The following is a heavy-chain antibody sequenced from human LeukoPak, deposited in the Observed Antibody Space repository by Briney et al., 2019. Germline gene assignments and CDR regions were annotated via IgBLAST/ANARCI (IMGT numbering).Heavy chain of an antibody. CDR3: ARGRRSSSWSSYYYYYYMDV. CDR1: GYTFTSYD. J-gene: IGHJ6*03. V-gene: IGHV1-8*01. CDR2: MNPNSGNP. D-gene: IGHD6-13*01. Sequence: ASVKVSCKPSGYTFTSYDINWVRQATGQGLEWIGWMNPNSGNPGYAQKFQGRVTMTRNNSIRTAYMELSSLRSEDTAVYYCARGRRSSSWSSYYYYYYMDVWGKGTTVSVSS.